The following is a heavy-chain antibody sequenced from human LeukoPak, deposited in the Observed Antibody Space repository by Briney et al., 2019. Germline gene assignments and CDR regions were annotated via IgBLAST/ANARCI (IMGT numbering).Heavy chain of an antibody. D-gene: IGHD6-19*01. V-gene: IGHV4-59*05. Sequence: PGGSLRLACAASGFTFSNYEFNWVRQAPGKGLEWIGSIYYTGSTYYNPSLKSRVTISADTSKNQVSLKLSSVTAADTAVYYCARSGSGWLLRSWWGQGTLVIVSS. J-gene: IGHJ4*02. CDR1: GFTFSNYEFN. CDR2: IYYTGST. CDR3: ARSGSGWLLRSW.